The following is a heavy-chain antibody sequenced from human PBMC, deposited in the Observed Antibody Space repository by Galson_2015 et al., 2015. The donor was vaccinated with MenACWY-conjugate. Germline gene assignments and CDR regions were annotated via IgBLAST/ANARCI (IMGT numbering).Heavy chain of an antibody. CDR1: GFTFTDSP. J-gene: IGHJ4*02. V-gene: IGHV3-73*01. Sequence: SLRLSCAASGFTFTDSPIHWVRQASGKGLEWLGRIRSKRSTYAPTYAASVRGRFTISRDDSKNTAYLQMDSLESEDTALYYCTRLEDLGGSQTGLYHFDYWGQGVLVTVSS. CDR3: TRLEDLGGSQTGLYHFDY. D-gene: IGHD1-26*01. CDR2: IRSKRSTYAP.